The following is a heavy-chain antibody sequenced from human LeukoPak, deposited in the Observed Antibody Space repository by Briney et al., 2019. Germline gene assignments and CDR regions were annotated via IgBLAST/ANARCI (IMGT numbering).Heavy chain of an antibody. CDR2: ISAYNGNT. V-gene: IGHV1-18*01. D-gene: IGHD4-17*01. Sequence: ASVKVSCKASGYTFTSYGISWVRQAPGQGLEWMGWISAYNGNTNYAQKLQGRVTMTTDTSTSTAYVELRSLRSDDTAVYYCARDSATVITSPFDYWGQGTLVTVSS. J-gene: IGHJ4*02. CDR3: ARDSATVITSPFDY. CDR1: GYTFTSYG.